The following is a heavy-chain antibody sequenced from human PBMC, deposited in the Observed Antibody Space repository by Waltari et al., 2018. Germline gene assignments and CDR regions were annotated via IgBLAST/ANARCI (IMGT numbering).Heavy chain of an antibody. J-gene: IGHJ6*02. CDR1: GGTFSSYA. Sequence: QVQLVQSGAEVKKPGSSVKVSCKASGGTFSSYAISWVRQAPGQGLEWMGGIIPIFGTANYAQKFQGRVTITTDESTSTAYMELSSLRSEDTAVYYCARDKYYGEQSGYYYGMDVWGQGTTVTVSS. CDR2: IIPIFGTA. D-gene: IGHD4-17*01. V-gene: IGHV1-69*05. CDR3: ARDKYYGEQSGYYYGMDV.